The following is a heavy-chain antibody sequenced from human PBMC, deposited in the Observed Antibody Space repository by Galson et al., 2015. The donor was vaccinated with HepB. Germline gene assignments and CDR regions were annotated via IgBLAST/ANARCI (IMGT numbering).Heavy chain of an antibody. CDR1: GYTFTNYG. CDR2: IRADNGNT. Sequence: SVKVSCKASGYTFTNYGIGWVRQAPGQGLEWMGWIRADNGNTKYAQKLQGRVTMTTDTSTSTAYTELRSLRSDDTAVYYCARVDYGIWSGYYSNYYYMAVWGKGTTVTVSS. CDR3: ARVDYGIWSGYYSNYYYMAV. V-gene: IGHV1-18*01. J-gene: IGHJ6*03. D-gene: IGHD3-3*01.